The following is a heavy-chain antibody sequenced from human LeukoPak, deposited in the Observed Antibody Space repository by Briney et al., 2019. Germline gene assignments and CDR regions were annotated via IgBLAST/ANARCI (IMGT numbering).Heavy chain of an antibody. V-gene: IGHV4-34*01. CDR1: GGSFSGYY. Sequence: SETLSLTCAVYGGSFSGYYWSWIRQPPGKGLEWIGEINHSGSTNYNPSLKSRVTISVDTSKNQFSLKLSSVTAADTAVYYCASDNYYYDSSGYSETWGQGTLVTVSS. CDR3: ASDNYYYDSSGYSET. J-gene: IGHJ5*02. D-gene: IGHD3-22*01. CDR2: INHSGST.